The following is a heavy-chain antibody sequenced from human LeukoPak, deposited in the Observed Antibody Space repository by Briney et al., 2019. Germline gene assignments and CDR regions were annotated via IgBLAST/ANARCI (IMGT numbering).Heavy chain of an antibody. D-gene: IGHD3-10*02. CDR1: GFTFSSYA. Sequence: PGGSLRLSCAASGFTFSSYAMSWVRQAPGKGLEWVSYISRSGSTIFYADSVKGRFTISRDNAKNSVSLQMNSLRAEDTAVYYCAELGITMIGGVWGKGTTVTISS. CDR2: ISRSGSTI. CDR3: AELGITMIGGV. V-gene: IGHV3-48*03. J-gene: IGHJ6*04.